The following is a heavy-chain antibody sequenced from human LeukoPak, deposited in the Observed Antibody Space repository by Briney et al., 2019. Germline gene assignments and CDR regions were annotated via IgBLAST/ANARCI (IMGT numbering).Heavy chain of an antibody. CDR1: GFTFSSYG. Sequence: GGSLRLSCAASGFTFSSYGMHWVRQAPGKGLEWVAFIRYDGSNKYYADSVKGRFTISRDNSKNTLYLQMNSLRAEDTAVYYCAKDRQWLTANFDYWGQGTLVTVSS. V-gene: IGHV3-30*02. CDR2: IRYDGSNK. CDR3: AKDRQWLTANFDY. D-gene: IGHD6-19*01. J-gene: IGHJ4*02.